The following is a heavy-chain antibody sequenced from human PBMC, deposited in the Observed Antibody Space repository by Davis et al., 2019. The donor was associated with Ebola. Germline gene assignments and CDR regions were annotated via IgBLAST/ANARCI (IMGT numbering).Heavy chain of an antibody. Sequence: ASVKVSCKASGFTFTSYAVHWVRQAPGQRLEWMGWINVGNGNTKYSQNFQGRVTITRDTSAYTAYMELSSLRSEDTAVYYCARGGSSSWYPDYWGQGTLVTVSS. CDR3: ARGGSSSWYPDY. V-gene: IGHV1-3*01. CDR2: INVGNGNT. CDR1: GFTFTSYA. J-gene: IGHJ4*02. D-gene: IGHD6-13*01.